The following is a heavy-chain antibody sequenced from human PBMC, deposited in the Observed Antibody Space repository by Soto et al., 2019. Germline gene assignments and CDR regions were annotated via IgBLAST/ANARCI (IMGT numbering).Heavy chain of an antibody. D-gene: IGHD5-12*01. CDR2: IPSRGRP. CDR3: VRDQYSGYDFAL. J-gene: IGHJ5*02. Sequence: SETLSLTCSVSGASIAGGSYYWSWVRQPPGKGLEWIGYIPSRGRPFYNPSLTSRGTISADSSKNQPSLQLTSVTAADTAVYYCVRDQYSGYDFALWGQGNLVT. V-gene: IGHV4-30-4*01. CDR1: GASIAGGSYY.